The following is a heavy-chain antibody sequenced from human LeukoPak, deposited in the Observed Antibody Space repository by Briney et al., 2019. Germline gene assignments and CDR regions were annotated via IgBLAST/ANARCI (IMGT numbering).Heavy chain of an antibody. CDR2: ISGSGGGT. D-gene: IGHD2-2*01. Sequence: TGGSLRLSCAASGFTFSSYAMSWVRQAPGKGLEWVSAISGSGGGTYYADSVKGRFTISRDNSKNTLYLQMNSLRAEDTAVYYCAKGAVVVPAASFDYWGQGTLVTVSS. CDR1: GFTFSSYA. V-gene: IGHV3-23*01. J-gene: IGHJ4*02. CDR3: AKGAVVVPAASFDY.